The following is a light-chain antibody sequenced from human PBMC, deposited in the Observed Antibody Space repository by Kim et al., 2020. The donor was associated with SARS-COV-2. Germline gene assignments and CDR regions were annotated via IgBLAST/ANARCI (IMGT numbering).Light chain of an antibody. V-gene: IGLV3-21*01. J-gene: IGLJ1*01. CDR1: NIGGHS. CDR2: YDS. CDR3: QVWDTDTDDDV. Sequence: AAGQTARITCGGNNIGGHSVHWYQQKPGQAPVLVIYYDSDRPSGIPERFSGSKAATTATLTISRVEAGDEADYYCQVWDTDTDDDVFGTGTKVTVL.